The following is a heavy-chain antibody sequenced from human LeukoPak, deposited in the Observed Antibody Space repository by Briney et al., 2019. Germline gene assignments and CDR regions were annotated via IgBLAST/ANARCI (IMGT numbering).Heavy chain of an antibody. J-gene: IGHJ5*02. CDR1: GGSISSSNW. CDR3: ARTLFTVTTYVKWFDP. Sequence: SSGTLSLTCAVSGGSISSSNWWSWVRQPPGKGLEWIGEIYHSGSTNYNPSLKSRVTISVDKSKNQFSLKLSSVTAADTAVYYCARTLFTVTTYVKWFDPWGQGTLVTVSS. V-gene: IGHV4-4*02. D-gene: IGHD4-17*01. CDR2: IYHSGST.